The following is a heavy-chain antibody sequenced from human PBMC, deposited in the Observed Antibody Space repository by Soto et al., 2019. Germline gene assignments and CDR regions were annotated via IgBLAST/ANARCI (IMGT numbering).Heavy chain of an antibody. J-gene: IGHJ4*02. CDR1: GYSFTSLD. D-gene: IGHD2-2*01. Sequence: ASVKVSCKASGYSFTSLDINWVRQTAGQGLEWMGWMQPSTGRTGYAQKFQGRVTMTRDTSINTAYMELTTLTSEDTAIYCCVKDHGPYHLNFEFWGRGTLVTVSS. V-gene: IGHV1-8*01. CDR3: VKDHGPYHLNFEF. CDR2: MQPSTGRT.